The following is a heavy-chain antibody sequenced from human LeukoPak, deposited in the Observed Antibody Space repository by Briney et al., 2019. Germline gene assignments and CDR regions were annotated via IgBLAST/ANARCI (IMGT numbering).Heavy chain of an antibody. CDR3: ARVTLFIVVALGGAFDI. CDR1: GGSISSYY. Sequence: PSETLSLTCTVSGGSISSYYWSWIRQPPGKGLEWIGYIYYSGSTNYNPSLKSRVTISVDTSKNQFSLKLSSVTAADTAVYYCARVTLFIVVALGGAFDIWGQGTMVTASS. D-gene: IGHD1-26*01. CDR2: IYYSGST. V-gene: IGHV4-59*01. J-gene: IGHJ3*02.